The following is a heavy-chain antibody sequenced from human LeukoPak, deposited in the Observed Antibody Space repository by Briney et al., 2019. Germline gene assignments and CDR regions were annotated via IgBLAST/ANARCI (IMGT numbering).Heavy chain of an antibody. CDR1: GFTFSSYA. J-gene: IGHJ4*02. V-gene: IGHV3-30-3*01. CDR2: ISYDGGNK. CDR3: ARDNKYLKDY. Sequence: PGGSLRLSCAASGFTFSSYAMHWVRQAPGKGLEWVAVISYDGGNKYYADSVKGRFTISRDNSKNTLYLQMNSLRAEDTAVYYCARDNKYLKDYWGQGTLVTVSS. D-gene: IGHD2-2*01.